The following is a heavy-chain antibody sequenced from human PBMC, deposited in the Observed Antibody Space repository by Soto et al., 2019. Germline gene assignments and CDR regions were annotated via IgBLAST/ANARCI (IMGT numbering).Heavy chain of an antibody. CDR3: ARDRQYYYDSSGYYFWFDP. CDR2: ISAYNGNT. D-gene: IGHD3-22*01. V-gene: IGHV1-18*01. CDR1: GYTFTSYG. J-gene: IGHJ5*02. Sequence: ASVKVSCKASGYTFTSYGISWVRQAPGQGLEWMGWISAYNGNTNYAQKLQGRVTMTTDTSTSTAYMELRSLRSDDTAVYYCARDRQYYYDSSGYYFWFDPWGQGTLVTVS.